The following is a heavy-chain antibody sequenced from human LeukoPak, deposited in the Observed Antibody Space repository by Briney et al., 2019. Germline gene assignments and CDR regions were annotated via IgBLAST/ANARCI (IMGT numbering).Heavy chain of an antibody. V-gene: IGHV3-23*01. CDR2: ISGSGGST. CDR1: GFTFSSYA. CDR3: AKARSGSSSSCYNY. Sequence: GGSLRLSCAASGFTFSSYAMSWVRQAPGKGLEWVSAISGSGGSTYYADSVKGRFTISRDNSKNTLYLQMNSLRAEDTAVYYCAKARSGSSSSCYNYWGQGTLVTVSS. D-gene: IGHD2-2*02. J-gene: IGHJ4*02.